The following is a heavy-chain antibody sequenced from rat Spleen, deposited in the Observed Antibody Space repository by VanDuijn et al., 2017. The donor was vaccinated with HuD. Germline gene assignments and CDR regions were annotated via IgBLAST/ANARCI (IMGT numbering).Heavy chain of an antibody. Sequence: EVQVAESGGGSVQPGRSMKLSCAASGFTFSNYDMVWVRQAPTKGLKWVASISYDGSTTYYRDSVKGRFTISRDFAKSTLFLQMDSLRSEDTATYYCTRGYYFDYWGQGVMVTVSS. CDR3: TRGYYFDY. V-gene: IGHV5-29*01. J-gene: IGHJ2*01. CDR2: ISYDGSTT. CDR1: GFTFSNYD.